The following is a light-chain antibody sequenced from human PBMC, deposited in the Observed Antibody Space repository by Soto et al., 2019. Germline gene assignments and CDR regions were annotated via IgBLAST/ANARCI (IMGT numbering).Light chain of an antibody. CDR1: QSGTNY. CDR3: QQRYNWPWT. V-gene: IGKV3-11*01. Sequence: EVVLTQSPATLSLSPGERATLSCWASQSGTNYLAWYQQKPGQAPRLVIYDASNSAIGIPARFSGSGSGTDFTLTISTLEPEDSAVYYCQQRYNWPWTFGQGTKVEIK. J-gene: IGKJ1*01. CDR2: DAS.